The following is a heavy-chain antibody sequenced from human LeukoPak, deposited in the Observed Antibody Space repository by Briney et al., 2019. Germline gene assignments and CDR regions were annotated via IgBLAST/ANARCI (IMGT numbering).Heavy chain of an antibody. CDR1: GYTFTSNY. V-gene: IGHV1-69*05. J-gene: IGHJ5*02. Sequence: SVKVSCKGSGYTFTSNYMHWVRQAPGQGLEWMGGIIPIFGTANYAQKFQGRVTITTDESTSTAYMELSSLRSEDTAVYYCAATIFGVVSWFDPWGQGTLVTVSS. D-gene: IGHD3-3*01. CDR3: AATIFGVVSWFDP. CDR2: IIPIFGTA.